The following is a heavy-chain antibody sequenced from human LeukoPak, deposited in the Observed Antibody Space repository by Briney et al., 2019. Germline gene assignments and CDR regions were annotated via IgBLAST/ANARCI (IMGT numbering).Heavy chain of an antibody. Sequence: GGSLRLSCAASGFTFSSYAMHWVRQAPGKGLEWVAVISYDGSNKYYADSVKGRFTISRDNSKNTLYLQMNSLRAEDTAVYYCARYVGAKGGFDYWGQGTLVTVSS. D-gene: IGHD1-26*01. CDR2: ISYDGSNK. J-gene: IGHJ4*02. V-gene: IGHV3-30-3*01. CDR1: GFTFSSYA. CDR3: ARYVGAKGGFDY.